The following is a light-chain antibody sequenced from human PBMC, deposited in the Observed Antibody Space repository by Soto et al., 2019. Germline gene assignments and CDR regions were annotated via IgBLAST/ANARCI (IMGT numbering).Light chain of an antibody. J-gene: IGLJ3*02. CDR3: HYYYSSRHGV. CDR1: SGSIASNY. CDR2: EDN. V-gene: IGLV6-57*04. Sequence: NFMLTQPHSVSESPGKTVTISCTRSSGSIASNYVQWYQQRPGSAPTTMIYEDNQRPSGVPDRFSGSIDSSSNSASLTISGLKTEDEADYYCHYYYSSRHGVFGGVTQLTLL.